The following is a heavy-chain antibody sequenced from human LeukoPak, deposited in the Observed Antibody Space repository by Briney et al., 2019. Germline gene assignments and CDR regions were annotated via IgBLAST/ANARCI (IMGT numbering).Heavy chain of an antibody. Sequence: ASVKVSCKASGYTFTGYYMHWVRQAPGQGLEWMGWINPNSGGTNYAQKFQGRLTMTRDTSISTAYMELSRLRSDDTAVYYCARDPTRLWFGELSTYNWFDPWGQGTLVTVSS. D-gene: IGHD3-10*01. V-gene: IGHV1-2*02. CDR1: GYTFTGYY. J-gene: IGHJ5*02. CDR3: ARDPTRLWFGELSTYNWFDP. CDR2: INPNSGGT.